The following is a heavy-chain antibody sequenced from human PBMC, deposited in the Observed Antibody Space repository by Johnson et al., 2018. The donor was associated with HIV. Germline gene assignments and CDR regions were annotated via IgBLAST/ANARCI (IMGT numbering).Heavy chain of an antibody. CDR1: GFTFDDYA. Sequence: VQLVESGGGLVQPGRSLRLSCAASGFTFDDYAMHWVRQAPGKGLEWVSGISWNSGSIGYADSVKGRFTISRDNAKNSLYLQMNSLRAEDTDLYYCAKDHPISVWGQGTMVTVSS. V-gene: IGHV3-9*01. CDR3: AKDHPISV. J-gene: IGHJ3*01. CDR2: ISWNSGSI.